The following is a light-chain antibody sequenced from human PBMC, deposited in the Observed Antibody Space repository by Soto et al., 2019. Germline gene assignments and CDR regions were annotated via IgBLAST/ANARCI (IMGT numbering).Light chain of an antibody. CDR3: GSYAGSRNSYV. V-gene: IGLV2-23*01. J-gene: IGLJ1*01. Sequence: QSVLTQPASVSGSPGQSITISCTGTSSDVGSYNLVSWYQQHPGKAPQLMIYEGSKRPSGVSNRFSGSKSGNTASLTISGLQAEDEADYYCGSYAGSRNSYVFGTGTKVTVL. CDR1: SSDVGSYNL. CDR2: EGS.